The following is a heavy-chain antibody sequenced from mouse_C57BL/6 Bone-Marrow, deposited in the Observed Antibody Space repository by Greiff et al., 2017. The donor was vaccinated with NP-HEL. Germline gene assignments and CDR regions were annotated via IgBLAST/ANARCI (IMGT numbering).Heavy chain of an antibody. D-gene: IGHD1-1*01. CDR1: GFSLSTSGMG. J-gene: IGHJ1*03. CDR2: IYWDDDK. Sequence: ESGPGILQSSQTLSLTCSFSGFSLSTSGMGVSWIRQPSGKGLEWLAHIYWDDDKRYNPSLKSRLTISKDTSRNQVFLKITSVDTADTATYYCARRALYYYGSRPYWYFDVWGTGTTVTVSS. CDR3: ARRALYYYGSRPYWYFDV. V-gene: IGHV8-12*01.